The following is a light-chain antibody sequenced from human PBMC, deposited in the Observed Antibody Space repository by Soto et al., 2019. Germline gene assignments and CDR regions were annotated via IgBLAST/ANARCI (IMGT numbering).Light chain of an antibody. V-gene: IGKV3-20*01. Sequence: EIVMTQSPATLSVSPGERATLSCRASQSVSIDLAWYQQTPGQAPRLLIHGASSRATGIPDRFSGSGSGTDFTLTISRLEPEDFAVYYCQQYGRPFGQGTKVDIK. CDR3: QQYGRP. CDR1: QSVSID. CDR2: GAS. J-gene: IGKJ1*01.